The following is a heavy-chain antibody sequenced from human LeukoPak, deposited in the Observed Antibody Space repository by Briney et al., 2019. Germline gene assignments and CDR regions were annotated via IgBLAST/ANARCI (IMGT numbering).Heavy chain of an antibody. Sequence: SETLSLTCTVSGGSISSSSYYWGWIRQPPGKGLEWIGSIYYSGSTYYNPSLKSRVTISVYTSKNQFSLKLSSVTAADTAVYYCARYYYDSSGYSSSDYWGQGTLVTVSS. CDR1: GGSISSSSYY. CDR2: IYYSGST. CDR3: ARYYYDSSGYSSSDY. J-gene: IGHJ4*02. V-gene: IGHV4-39*01. D-gene: IGHD3-22*01.